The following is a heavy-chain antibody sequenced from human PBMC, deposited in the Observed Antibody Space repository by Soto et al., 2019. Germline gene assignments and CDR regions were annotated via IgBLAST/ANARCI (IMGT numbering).Heavy chain of an antibody. V-gene: IGHV1-3*01. D-gene: IGHD5-18*01. CDR1: GYTFTTYA. Sequence: QVQLVQSGAEVKKPGASVKVSCKASGYTFTTYAMHWVRQAPGQRLEWMGWINAANGNTKYSQKFQGRVTITRDTSASTAYMELSSLRSDDTAVYYCARSLMNTAMVTFYYFDYWGQGTLVTVSS. J-gene: IGHJ4*02. CDR2: INAANGNT. CDR3: ARSLMNTAMVTFYYFDY.